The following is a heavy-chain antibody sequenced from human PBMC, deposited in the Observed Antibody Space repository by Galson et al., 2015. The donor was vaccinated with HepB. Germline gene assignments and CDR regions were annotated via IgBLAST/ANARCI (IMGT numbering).Heavy chain of an antibody. V-gene: IGHV3-7*03. D-gene: IGHD3-3*01. J-gene: IGHJ5*02. Sequence: SLRLSCAASGFTFSSYWMSWVRQAPGKGLEWVANIKQDGSEKYYVDSVKGRFTISRDNAKNSLYLQMNSLRAEDTAVYYCARVRGYDFWSGYPVQGFDPWGQGTLVTVSS. CDR1: GFTFSSYW. CDR2: IKQDGSEK. CDR3: ARVRGYDFWSGYPVQGFDP.